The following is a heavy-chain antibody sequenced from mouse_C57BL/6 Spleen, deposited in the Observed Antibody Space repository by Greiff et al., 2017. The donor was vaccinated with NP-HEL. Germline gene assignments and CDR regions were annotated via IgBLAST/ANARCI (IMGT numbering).Heavy chain of an antibody. CDR1: GYTFTDYE. CDR2: IDPETGGT. Sequence: QVQLQQSGAELVRPGASVTLSCKASGYTFTDYEMHWVKQTPVHGLEWIGAIDPETGGTAYNQKFKGKAILTADKSSSTAYMELRSLTSEDSAVYYCTRVPNWSWFAYWGQGTLVTVSA. V-gene: IGHV1-15*01. D-gene: IGHD4-1*01. J-gene: IGHJ3*01. CDR3: TRVPNWSWFAY.